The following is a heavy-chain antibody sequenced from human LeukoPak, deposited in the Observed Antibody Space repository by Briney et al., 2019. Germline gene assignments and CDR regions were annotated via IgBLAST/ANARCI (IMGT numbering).Heavy chain of an antibody. CDR3: ARAAAQINWFDP. CDR1: GYTFTSYY. CDR2: INPSGGST. Sequence: ASVKVSCKASGYTFTSYYMHWVRQAPGQGLEWMGIINPSGGSTSYAQKFQGRVTMTRDMSTSTVYMELSSLRSDDTAVYYCARAAAQINWFDPWGQGTLVTVSS. D-gene: IGHD6-13*01. V-gene: IGHV1-46*01. J-gene: IGHJ5*02.